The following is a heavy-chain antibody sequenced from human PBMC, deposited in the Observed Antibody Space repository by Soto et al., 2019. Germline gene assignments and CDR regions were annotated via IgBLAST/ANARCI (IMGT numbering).Heavy chain of an antibody. CDR2: INANGAST. V-gene: IGHV3-23*01. CDR3: AKVHDSTYWEGY. Sequence: EVQVLESGGGLVQPGGSLRLSCVGSGFTFSSHVMTWVRRAPGKGLEWVSYINANGASTYYAESVMGRFTISRDNYRHKQSLQMRSLRAEDTAVYYCAKVHDSTYWEGYWGQGTLVTVSS. D-gene: IGHD2-8*02. J-gene: IGHJ4*02. CDR1: GFTFSSHV.